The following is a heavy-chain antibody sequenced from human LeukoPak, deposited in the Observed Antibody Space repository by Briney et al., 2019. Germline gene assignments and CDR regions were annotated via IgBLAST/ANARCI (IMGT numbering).Heavy chain of an antibody. CDR3: AKARSYYDFWSGYSLMYYFDY. V-gene: IGHV3-23*01. J-gene: IGHJ4*02. CDR1: GFTFSSYA. CDR2: ISGSGGST. Sequence: QPGGSLRLSCAASGFTFSSYAMSWVRQAPGKGLEWVSAISGSGGSTYYADSVKGRFTISRDNSKNTLYLKMNSLRAEDTAVYYCAKARSYYDFWSGYSLMYYFDYWGQGTLVTVSS. D-gene: IGHD3-3*01.